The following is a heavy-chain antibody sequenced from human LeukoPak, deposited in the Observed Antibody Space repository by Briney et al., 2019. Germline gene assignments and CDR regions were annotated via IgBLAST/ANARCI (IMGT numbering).Heavy chain of an antibody. CDR1: GYTFTSYG. V-gene: IGHV1-18*01. Sequence: ASVKVSCKASGYTFTSYGISWVRQAPGQGLEWMGWISAYNGNTNYAQKLQGRVTMTTDTSTSTAYMELRSLRSDDTAVYYCARVPLYDSSGYYYGSYHYYGMDVWGQGTTVTVSS. J-gene: IGHJ6*02. CDR2: ISAYNGNT. CDR3: ARVPLYDSSGYYYGSYHYYGMDV. D-gene: IGHD3-22*01.